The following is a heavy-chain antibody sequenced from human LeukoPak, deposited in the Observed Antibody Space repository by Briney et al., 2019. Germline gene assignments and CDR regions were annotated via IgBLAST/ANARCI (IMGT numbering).Heavy chain of an antibody. CDR1: GLTFSNEW. D-gene: IGHD2-15*01. V-gene: IGHV3-74*01. J-gene: IGHJ4*02. CDR2: IGGDGTTT. Sequence: AGGSQRLSCAVSGLTFSNEWMHWVRHAPGTGLRWVCRIGGDGTTTNYADSVKGPFTISRDNAKNMLYLQMDSLRAEDTAVYYCAGTWSFDYWGQGTLVTVSS. CDR3: AGTWSFDY.